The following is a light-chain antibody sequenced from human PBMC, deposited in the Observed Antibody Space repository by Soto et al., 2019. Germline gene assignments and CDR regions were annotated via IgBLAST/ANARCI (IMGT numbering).Light chain of an antibody. J-gene: IGKJ5*01. CDR2: GAS. CDR1: QSVKTF. V-gene: IGKV3-20*01. Sequence: EIVLTQSPATLSLSPEERATLSCRASQSVKTFLAWYQQKPGQAPRLLIYGASSRATGIPDRFSGSGSGTDFTLTISRLEPEDFAVFYCQQYGNSPITFGQGTRLEI. CDR3: QQYGNSPIT.